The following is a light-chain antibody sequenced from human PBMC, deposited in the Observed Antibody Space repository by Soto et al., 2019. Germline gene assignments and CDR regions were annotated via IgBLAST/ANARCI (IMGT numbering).Light chain of an antibody. Sequence: TGWPQSPGTLSLSPGERATLSCRASQSVSSYLAWYQQRPGQAPRLLIYDASKRATGIPTRFSGSGSGTDFTLTISSLEPEDFAVYYCQQRSNWPIFGPGTKVDIK. J-gene: IGKJ3*01. V-gene: IGKV3-11*01. CDR1: QSVSSY. CDR3: QQRSNWPI. CDR2: DAS.